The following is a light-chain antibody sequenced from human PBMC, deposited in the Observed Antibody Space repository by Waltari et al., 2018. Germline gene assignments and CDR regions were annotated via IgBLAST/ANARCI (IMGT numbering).Light chain of an antibody. CDR1: ESVIYSSNNKNH. Sequence: DIVMTQSPESLAVSLGERATISCKNSESVIYSSNNKNHLAWYQQKPGQPPRLLLYWASTRESGVPDRFIGSGSETDFTLTVTSLQAEDVAVYYCQQYYNTPLTFGGGTKVGVK. CDR2: WAS. CDR3: QQYYNTPLT. J-gene: IGKJ4*01. V-gene: IGKV4-1*01.